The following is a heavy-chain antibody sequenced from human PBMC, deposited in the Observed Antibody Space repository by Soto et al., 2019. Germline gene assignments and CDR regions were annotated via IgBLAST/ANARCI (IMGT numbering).Heavy chain of an antibody. CDR3: ARDRVEGDGWFDP. Sequence: GGSLRLSCAASGFMFSDYGMHWVRQAPGKGLEWVAVIWYDGSNENYADSVKGRFTISRDNSKKTLYLQMNSLRVEDTAMYYCARDRVEGDGWFDPWGQGTLVTVSS. CDR1: GFMFSDYG. CDR2: IWYDGSNE. V-gene: IGHV3-33*01. J-gene: IGHJ5*02. D-gene: IGHD3-16*01.